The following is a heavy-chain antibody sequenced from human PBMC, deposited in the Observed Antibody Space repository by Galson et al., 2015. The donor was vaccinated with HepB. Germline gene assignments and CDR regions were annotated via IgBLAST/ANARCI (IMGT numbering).Heavy chain of an antibody. J-gene: IGHJ6*02. D-gene: IGHD2-15*01. CDR3: AREGDYCSGGSSYPYDYGMDV. CDR1: GGTFSSYA. Sequence: SVKVSCKASGGTFSSYAISWVRQAPGQGLEWMGGIIPIFGTANYAQKFQGRVTITADKSTSTAYMELSSLRSEDTAVYYCAREGDYCSGGSSYPYDYGMDVWGQGTTVTVSS. V-gene: IGHV1-69*06. CDR2: IIPIFGTA.